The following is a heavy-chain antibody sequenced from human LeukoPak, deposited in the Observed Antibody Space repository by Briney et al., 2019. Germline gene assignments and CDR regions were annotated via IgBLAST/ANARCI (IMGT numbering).Heavy chain of an antibody. J-gene: IGHJ4*02. D-gene: IGHD3-10*01. CDR3: ARDGLADGYYYGSGSYLDY. V-gene: IGHV3-30-3*01. CDR1: GFTFSSYA. Sequence: PGGSLRLSCAASGFTFSSYAMHWVRQAPGKGLEWVAVISYDGSNKYYADSVKGRFTISRDNSKNTLYLQMNSLRAEDTAVYYCARDGLADGYYYGSGSYLDYWGQGTLVTVSS. CDR2: ISYDGSNK.